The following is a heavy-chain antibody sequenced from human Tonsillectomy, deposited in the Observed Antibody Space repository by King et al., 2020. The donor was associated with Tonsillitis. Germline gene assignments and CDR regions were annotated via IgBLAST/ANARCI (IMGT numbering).Heavy chain of an antibody. D-gene: IGHD1-26*01. CDR2: IYDTGST. CDR3: ARTHGGNYYPFYSYYMDV. Sequence: VQLQESGPGLVKPSETLSLTCTVSGGSISSYYWSWIRQPPGKGLEWIGYIYDTGSTNYNPSLKSRVTLSVDTSKNQVSRKLSSVTAADTAVYYCARTHGGNYYPFYSYYMDVWGKGTTVTVSS. V-gene: IGHV4-59*01. J-gene: IGHJ6*03. CDR1: GGSISSYY.